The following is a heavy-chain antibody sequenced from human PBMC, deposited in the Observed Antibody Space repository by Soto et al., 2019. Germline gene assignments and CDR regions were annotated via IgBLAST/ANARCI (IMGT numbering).Heavy chain of an antibody. J-gene: IGHJ4*02. Sequence: ASVKVSCKASGYTFTINGISLVRQAPGQGLEWMGWISAYNGNTNYAQKLQGRVTMTTDTSTSTAYMELRSLRSDDTAVYYCARGREYSGYDHFYYFDYWGQGTLVTVSS. CDR3: ARGREYSGYDHFYYFDY. CDR1: GYTFTING. V-gene: IGHV1-18*01. D-gene: IGHD5-12*01. CDR2: ISAYNGNT.